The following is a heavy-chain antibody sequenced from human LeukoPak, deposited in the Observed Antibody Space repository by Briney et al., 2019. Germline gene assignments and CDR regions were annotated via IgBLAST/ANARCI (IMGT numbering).Heavy chain of an antibody. CDR3: ARGAGRDFWSGYCAT. CDR2: TSTHNGNR. Sequence: GASVKVSCKASGYTFSNFGISWARQAPGQGFEWMGWTSTHNGNRNYLQKFQGRVTMTTDTSTSTAYMELHSLTSDDTAVYYCARGAGRDFWSGYCATWGQGTLVTVSS. D-gene: IGHD3-3*01. V-gene: IGHV1-18*01. J-gene: IGHJ5*02. CDR1: GYTFSNFG.